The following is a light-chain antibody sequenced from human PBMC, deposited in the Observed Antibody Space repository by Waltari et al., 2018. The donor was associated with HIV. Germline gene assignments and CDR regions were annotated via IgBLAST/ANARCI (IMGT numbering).Light chain of an antibody. CDR3: AAWDDSLSVYV. CDR2: GNS. J-gene: IGLJ1*01. CDR1: NSTLRRNT. V-gene: IGLV1-44*01. Sequence: QSVLTQPPSASGTPGQRVTISCSGSNSTLRRNTVTWYQQLPATAPKPPIYGNSQRPSGVPDRFSGSKSGTSASLAISGLQSDDEAHYYCAAWDDSLSVYVFATGTKVTVL.